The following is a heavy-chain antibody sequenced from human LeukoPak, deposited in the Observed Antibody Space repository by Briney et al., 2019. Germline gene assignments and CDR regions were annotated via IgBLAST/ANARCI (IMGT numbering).Heavy chain of an antibody. D-gene: IGHD2-15*01. CDR1: GYSISRSYY. J-gene: IGHJ5*02. CDR2: IYHSGST. Sequence: SETLSLTCAVSGYSISRSYYWGWIRQPAGKGLEWIGSIYHSGSTHYTPSLNSRIIISVETSWNQFSPKLSSVTAADTAVDYCSRALSYCSGGSSYDWFDPWGQGTLVTVSS. V-gene: IGHV4-38-2*01. CDR3: SRALSYCSGGSSYDWFDP.